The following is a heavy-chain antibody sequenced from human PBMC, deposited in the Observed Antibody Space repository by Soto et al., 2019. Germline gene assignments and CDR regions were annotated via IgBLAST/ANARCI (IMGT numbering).Heavy chain of an antibody. Sequence: SETLSLTCAVYGGCFSGYYWSWIRQPPGKGLEWIGEINHSGSTNYNPSLKSRVTISVDTSKNQFSLKLSSVTAADTAVYYCARGVVVVTALSSFDIWGQGTMVTVS. D-gene: IGHD2-21*02. CDR2: INHSGST. CDR1: GGCFSGYY. J-gene: IGHJ3*02. V-gene: IGHV4-34*01. CDR3: ARGVVVVTALSSFDI.